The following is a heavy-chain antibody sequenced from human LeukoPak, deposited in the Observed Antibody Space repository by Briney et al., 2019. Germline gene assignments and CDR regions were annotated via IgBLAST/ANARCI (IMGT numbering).Heavy chain of an antibody. CDR1: GYSISSGYY. D-gene: IGHD3-10*01. CDR2: IYHSGST. CDR3: ARQLYVSGSYYAPMDV. J-gene: IGHJ6*03. Sequence: SSETLSLTCTVSGYSISSGYYWGWIRQPPGKGLEWIGSIYHSGSTYYNPSLKSRVTLSVDTSKNQFSLKLSSVTAADTAVYFCARQLYVSGSYYAPMDVWGKGTTVTISS. V-gene: IGHV4-38-2*02.